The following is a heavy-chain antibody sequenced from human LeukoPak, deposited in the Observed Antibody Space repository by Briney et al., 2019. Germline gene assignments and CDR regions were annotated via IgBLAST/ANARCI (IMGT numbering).Heavy chain of an antibody. CDR1: GGAINSHH. CDR3: VRTDTDFGMDV. V-gene: IGHV4-59*11. J-gene: IGHJ6*02. Sequence: SETLSLTCTVSGGAINSHHWSWIRQSAGKGLEWIAYIYYIGSTTYSPFLESRVTISIDRSKNQFSLKLNSVTAADTAVYYCVRTDTDFGMDVWGQGTTVTVSS. D-gene: IGHD3-9*01. CDR2: IYYIGST.